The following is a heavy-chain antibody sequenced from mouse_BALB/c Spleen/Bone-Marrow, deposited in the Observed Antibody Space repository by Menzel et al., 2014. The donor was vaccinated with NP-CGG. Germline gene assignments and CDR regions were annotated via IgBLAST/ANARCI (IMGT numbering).Heavy chain of an antibody. J-gene: IGHJ4*01. D-gene: IGHD2-3*01. CDR2: IYPGDGDT. CDR3: ARSDGYRTMDY. V-gene: IGHV1-82*01. Sequence: VQLQQSGPELVKPGASVKISCKASGYAFSSSWMNWVKQRPGQDLEWIGRIYPGDGDTNYNGKFKGKATLTADKSSSTAYMQLSSLTSVDSAVYFCARSDGYRTMDYWGQGTSVTVSS. CDR1: GYAFSSSW.